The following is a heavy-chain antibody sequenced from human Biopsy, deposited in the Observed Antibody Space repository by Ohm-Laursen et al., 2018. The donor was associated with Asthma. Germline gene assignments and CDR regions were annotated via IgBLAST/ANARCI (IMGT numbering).Heavy chain of an antibody. CDR2: AHFSGST. J-gene: IGHJ6*01. V-gene: IGHV4-30-4*01. D-gene: IGHD4-17*01. CDR3: ARVRRYGDIFFGMDV. Sequence: TLSLTCTVSGGYIDSHDWSWCWIRQSPGKGLQWLGYAHFSGSTHYNPSLDRRIRMSVDTSKSQVSLSLTSVSAAGTAVYFCARVRRYGDIFFGMDVWGQGTTVTVSP. CDR1: GGYIDSHDWS.